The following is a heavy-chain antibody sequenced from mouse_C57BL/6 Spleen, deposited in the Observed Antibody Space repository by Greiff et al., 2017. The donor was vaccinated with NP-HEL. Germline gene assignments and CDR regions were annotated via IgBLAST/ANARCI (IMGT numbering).Heavy chain of an antibody. D-gene: IGHD1-1*01. CDR1: GYTFTDYY. CDR3: AREATVDAMDY. Sequence: EVKLMESGPVLVKPGASVKMSCKASGYTFTDYYMNWVKQSHGKSLEWIGVINPYNGGTSYNQKFKGKATLTVDKSSSTAYMELNSLTSEDSAVYYCAREATVDAMDYWGQGTSVTVSS. CDR2: INPYNGGT. J-gene: IGHJ4*01. V-gene: IGHV1-19*01.